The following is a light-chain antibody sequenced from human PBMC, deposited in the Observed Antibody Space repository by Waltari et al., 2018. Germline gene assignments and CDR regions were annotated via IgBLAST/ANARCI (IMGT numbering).Light chain of an antibody. V-gene: IGKV1-8*01. CDR2: GAS. J-gene: IGKJ4*01. CDR1: QDIGTY. CDR3: QQYYAYPLT. Sequence: IRITQSPSSLSASTGDRVTITCRSNQDIGTYLAWYQQTPGKAPRLLLPGASTLQPGVPSGLSGRGSGTDFNITIACLQSEDFVTYFCQQYYAYPLTFGGGTKVEMK.